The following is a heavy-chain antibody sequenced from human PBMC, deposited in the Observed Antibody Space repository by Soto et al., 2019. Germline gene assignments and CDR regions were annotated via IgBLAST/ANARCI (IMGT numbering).Heavy chain of an antibody. CDR2: ISAYNGNT. CDR3: AREADYDFWSGYTVPYYYYGMDV. Sequence: ASVKVSCKASGYTFTSYGISWVRQAPGQGLEWMGWISAYNGNTNYAQKLQGRVTMTTDTSTGTAYMELRSLRSDDTAVYYCAREADYDFWSGYTVPYYYYGMDVWGQGTTVTVSS. CDR1: GYTFTSYG. D-gene: IGHD3-3*01. J-gene: IGHJ6*02. V-gene: IGHV1-18*01.